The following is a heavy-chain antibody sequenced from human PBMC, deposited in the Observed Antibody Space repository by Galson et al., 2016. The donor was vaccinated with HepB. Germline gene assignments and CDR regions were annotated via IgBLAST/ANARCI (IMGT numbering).Heavy chain of an antibody. V-gene: IGHV5-10-1*01. Sequence: QSGAEVKKPGESLRISCRGSGYIFNTYWISWVRQMPGIGLEWMGRIAPSDSHSHYSPSFRGPVAISLDKSLNTVYLQWSSLRASDPAVFYCATGPRVGSPEQFPHWGQGTLVIVSP. J-gene: IGHJ1*01. CDR2: IAPSDSHS. CDR1: GYIFNTYW. D-gene: IGHD3-10*01. CDR3: ATGPRVGSPEQFPH.